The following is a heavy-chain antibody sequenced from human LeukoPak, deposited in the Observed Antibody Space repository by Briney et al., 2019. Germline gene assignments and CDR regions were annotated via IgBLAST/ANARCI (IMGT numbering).Heavy chain of an antibody. V-gene: IGHV1-46*01. D-gene: IGHD2-2*01. CDR3: TRVVAPVASRGNWFDP. CDR2: INPSGGST. Sequence: ASVKVSCKASGYTFTSYYMHWVRQAPGQGLEWMGVINPSGGSTTYAQKFQGRVTMTRDTSTSTVYMELSSLRSEDTAVYYCTRVVAPVASRGNWFDPWGQGTLVTVSS. J-gene: IGHJ5*02. CDR1: GYTFTSYY.